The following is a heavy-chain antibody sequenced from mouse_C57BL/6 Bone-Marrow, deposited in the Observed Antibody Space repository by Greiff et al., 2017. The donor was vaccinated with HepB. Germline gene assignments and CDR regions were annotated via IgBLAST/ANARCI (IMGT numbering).Heavy chain of an antibody. CDR1: GFTFSNYW. CDR3: TGYDYLAWFAY. Sequence: EVQGVESGGGLVQPGRSMKLSCVASGFTFSNYWMNWVRQSPEKGLEWVAQIRLKSDNYATHYAESVKGRFTISRDDSKSSVYLQMNNLRAEDTGIYYCTGYDYLAWFAYWGQGTLVTVSA. J-gene: IGHJ3*01. CDR2: IRLKSDNYAT. D-gene: IGHD2-4*01. V-gene: IGHV6-3*01.